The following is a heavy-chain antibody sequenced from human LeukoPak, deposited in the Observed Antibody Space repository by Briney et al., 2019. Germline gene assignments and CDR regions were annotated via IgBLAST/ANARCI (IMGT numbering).Heavy chain of an antibody. J-gene: IGHJ3*02. D-gene: IGHD5-24*01. CDR2: ISSSSSTI. CDR3: ALLTGMATTYNAFDI. V-gene: IGHV3-48*01. Sequence: SRGSLRPSCAASRFTFRSSSMNWVRQAPGKGLEWVSYISSSSSTIYYADSVKGRFTISRDNAKNSLYLQMNSLRAEDTAVYYCALLTGMATTYNAFDIWGQGTIVTVSS. CDR1: RFTFRSSS.